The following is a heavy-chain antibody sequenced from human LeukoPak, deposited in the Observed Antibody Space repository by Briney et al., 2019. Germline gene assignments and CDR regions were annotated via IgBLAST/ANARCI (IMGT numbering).Heavy chain of an antibody. Sequence: PGGSLRLSCAASGFTFSSYGMHWVRQAPGKGLEWVAFIRYDGSNKYYADSVKGRFTISRDNSKNTLYLQMNSLRAEDTAVYYCAKVKGRSSSSNSIDYWGQGTLVTVSS. V-gene: IGHV3-30*02. J-gene: IGHJ4*02. CDR2: IRYDGSNK. CDR3: AKVKGRSSSSNSIDY. D-gene: IGHD6-6*01. CDR1: GFTFSSYG.